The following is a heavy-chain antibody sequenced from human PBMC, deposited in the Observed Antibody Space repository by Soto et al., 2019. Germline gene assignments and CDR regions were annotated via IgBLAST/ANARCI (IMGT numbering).Heavy chain of an antibody. V-gene: IGHV3-48*02. CDR2: IDTSSSIV. D-gene: IGHD6-13*01. CDR1: GFTFSSYS. Sequence: EVQLVESGGGLVQSGGSLRLSCAVSGFTFSSYSMNWVRQSPGKGLEWVSYIDTSSSIVYYAGSVMGRFTISRDNANNALYLQMSRLRDEDTAVYYCARWPYSSRWYLYYFNYRRQGTLVTVSS. CDR3: ARWPYSSRWYLYYFNY. J-gene: IGHJ4*02.